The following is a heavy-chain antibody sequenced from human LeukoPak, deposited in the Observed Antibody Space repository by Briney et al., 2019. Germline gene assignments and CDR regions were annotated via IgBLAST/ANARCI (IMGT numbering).Heavy chain of an antibody. CDR2: INDDEREK. D-gene: IGHD3-10*01. CDR3: AGSGPPGSVDY. CDR1: GFTLSRHW. Sequence: GGSLRLSCAASGFTLSRHWMSWVRQAPGKGLEWVAKINDDEREKYYGYSVKGRFTISRDNAKNSLYLQMNSLRAEDTAVYYCAGSGPPGSVDYWGQETLVTVSS. J-gene: IGHJ4*02. V-gene: IGHV3-7*01.